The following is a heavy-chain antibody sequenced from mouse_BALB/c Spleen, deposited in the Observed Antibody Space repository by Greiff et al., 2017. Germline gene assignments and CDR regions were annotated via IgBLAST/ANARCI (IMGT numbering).Heavy chain of an antibody. J-gene: IGHJ3*01. D-gene: IGHD2-3*01. CDR1: GYAFTNYL. CDR2: INPGSGGT. CDR3: ARCDGFWFAY. V-gene: IGHV1-54*01. Sequence: QVQLQQSGAELVRPGTSVKVSCKASGYAFTNYLIEWVKQRPGQGLEWIGVINPGSGGTNYNEKFKGKATLTADKSSSTAYMQLSSLTSDDSAVYFCARCDGFWFAYWGQGTLVTVSA.